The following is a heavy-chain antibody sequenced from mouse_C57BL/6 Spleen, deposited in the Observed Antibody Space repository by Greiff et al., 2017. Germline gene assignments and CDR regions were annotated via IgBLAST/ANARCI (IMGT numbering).Heavy chain of an antibody. CDR3: ARTGNWADY. CDR2: ISSGSSTI. J-gene: IGHJ2*01. V-gene: IGHV5-17*01. D-gene: IGHD4-1*01. Sequence: EVKLVESGGGLVKPGGSLKLSCAASGFTFSDYGMHWVRQAPEKGLEWVAYISSGSSTIYYADKVKGRFTLSRDTAKNTLFLQMTRLRSEDTAMYYCARTGNWADYWGQGTTLTVSS. CDR1: GFTFSDYG.